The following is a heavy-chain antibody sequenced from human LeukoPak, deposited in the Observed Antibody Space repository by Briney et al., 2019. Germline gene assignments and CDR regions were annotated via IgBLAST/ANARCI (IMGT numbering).Heavy chain of an antibody. CDR2: INHSGST. J-gene: IGHJ4*02. V-gene: IGHV4-34*01. D-gene: IGHD5-18*01. CDR3: ARSGYSYGPYRYYFDY. CDR1: GGSISSYY. Sequence: KTSETLSLTCTVSGGSISSYYWSWIRQPPGKGLEWIGEINHSGSTNYNPSLKSRVTISVDTSKNQFSLKLSSVTAADTAVYYCARSGYSYGPYRYYFDYWGQGTLVTVSS.